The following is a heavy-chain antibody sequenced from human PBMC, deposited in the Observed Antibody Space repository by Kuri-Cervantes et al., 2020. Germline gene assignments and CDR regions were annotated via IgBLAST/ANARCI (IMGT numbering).Heavy chain of an antibody. Sequence: ETLSLTCAASGFTFSSYAMNWVRQAPGKGLEWVSYISSSSSTIYYADSVKGRFTISRDNAKNSLFLQMNSLRAEDTAVYYCAKDDYYYDSSGYYRGYFQHWGQGTLVTVSS. V-gene: IGHV3-48*01. CDR2: ISSSSSTI. CDR3: AKDDYYYDSSGYYRGYFQH. CDR1: GFTFSSYA. J-gene: IGHJ1*01. D-gene: IGHD3-22*01.